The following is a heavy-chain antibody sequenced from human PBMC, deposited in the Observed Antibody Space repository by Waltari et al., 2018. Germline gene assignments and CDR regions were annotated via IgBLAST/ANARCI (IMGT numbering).Heavy chain of an antibody. CDR2: IYHSGST. V-gene: IGHV4-38-2*01. CDR1: GYSISSGYY. Sequence: QVQLQESGPGLVKPSETLSLTCAVSGYSISSGYYWGWIRQPPGKGLEWIGSIYHSGSTYYSPSLKGRVTISVDTSKNQFSLKLSSVTAADTAVYYCARRPNSSSWPFDYWGQGTLVTVSS. J-gene: IGHJ4*02. D-gene: IGHD6-13*01. CDR3: ARRPNSSSWPFDY.